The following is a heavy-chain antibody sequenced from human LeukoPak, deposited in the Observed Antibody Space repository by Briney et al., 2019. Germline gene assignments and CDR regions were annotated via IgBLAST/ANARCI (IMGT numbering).Heavy chain of an antibody. CDR2: INGDGSRT. D-gene: IGHD3-3*01. CDR3: ARDFGASAP. V-gene: IGHV3-74*01. Sequence: GGSLRLSCAASGFTFSNYWMHWVRQAPGKGLVWVSRINGDGSRTNYADSVKGRFTISRDNAKNTLYLQMSILRVEDTALYYCARDFGASAPWGQGTLVTVSS. J-gene: IGHJ5*02. CDR1: GFTFSNYW.